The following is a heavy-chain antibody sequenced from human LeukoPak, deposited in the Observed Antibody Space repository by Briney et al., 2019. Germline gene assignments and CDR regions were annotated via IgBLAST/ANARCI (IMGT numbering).Heavy chain of an antibody. CDR2: IYPGDSDT. CDR1: GYRFTSYW. Sequence: ESLKISRYGSGYRFTSYWIGWVRQMPGKGLEWVGMIYPGDSDTRYSPSFQGQVTISADKSISTAYLQWSSLNASDTAMYYCARIDYYDSSGYPFDYWGQGTLVTVSS. CDR3: ARIDYYDSSGYPFDY. D-gene: IGHD3-22*01. J-gene: IGHJ4*02. V-gene: IGHV5-51*01.